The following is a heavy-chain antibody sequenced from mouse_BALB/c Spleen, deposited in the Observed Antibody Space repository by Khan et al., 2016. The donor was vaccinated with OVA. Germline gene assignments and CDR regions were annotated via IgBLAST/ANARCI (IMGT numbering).Heavy chain of an antibody. J-gene: IGHJ4*01. CDR1: GFSLTSYG. CDR3: AKDRGYYAMDY. CDR2: IWGDGNT. V-gene: IGHV2-3*01. Sequence: QVQLQQSGPGLVAPSQSLSITCTVSGFSLTSYGVSWVRQPPGKGLEWLGIIWGDGNTNFHSALRSRLSISKDNSKSQVFLKLNSLQTDDTATYYCAKDRGYYAMDYWGQGNSVTGSS.